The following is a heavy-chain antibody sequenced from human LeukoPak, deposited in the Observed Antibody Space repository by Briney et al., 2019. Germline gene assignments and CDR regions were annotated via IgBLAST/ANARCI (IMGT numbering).Heavy chain of an antibody. D-gene: IGHD3-22*01. V-gene: IGHV1-18*01. CDR3: ARTPGMVVVKTFYCMDV. J-gene: IGHJ6*02. CDR2: IGTYKGNT. Sequence: GASVKVSCKTSGYTFTSDGISWVRQAPGQGLERMGWIGTYKGNTNYAQMFQGRVTMTTDTSTSTAYMELKNLRSDDTAVYYCARTPGMVVVKTFYCMDVWGQGTTVTVSS. CDR1: GYTFTSDG.